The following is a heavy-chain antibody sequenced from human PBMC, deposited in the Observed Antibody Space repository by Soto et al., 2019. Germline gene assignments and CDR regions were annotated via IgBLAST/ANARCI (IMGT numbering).Heavy chain of an antibody. J-gene: IGHJ4*02. CDR2: ISWNSGSI. Sequence: PGGSLRLSCAASGFTFDDYAMHWVRQAPGKGLEWVSGISWNSGSIGYADSVKGRFTISRDNAKNSLYLQMNSLRAEDTALYYCAKSRLGYSSSWYAFDYWGQGTLVTVSS. V-gene: IGHV3-9*01. CDR3: AKSRLGYSSSWYAFDY. D-gene: IGHD6-13*01. CDR1: GFTFDDYA.